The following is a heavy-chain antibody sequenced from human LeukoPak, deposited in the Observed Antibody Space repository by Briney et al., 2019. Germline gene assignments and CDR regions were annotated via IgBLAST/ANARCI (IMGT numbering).Heavy chain of an antibody. J-gene: IGHJ4*02. CDR2: INPGNGIT. CDR3: TLYNY. V-gene: IGHV1-3*03. Sequence: DSVTVSCKASGYTFTNHDMHWVRQAPGQRLEWMGWINPGNGITKYSQEFQDRLTITRDTSASTVYKELSSLTSEDMAMYYCTLYNYWGQGTLVTVSS. CDR1: GYTFTNHD. D-gene: IGHD2-2*02.